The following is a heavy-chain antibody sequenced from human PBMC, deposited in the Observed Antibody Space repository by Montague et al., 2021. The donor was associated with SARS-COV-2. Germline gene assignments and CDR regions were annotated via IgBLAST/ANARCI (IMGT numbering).Heavy chain of an antibody. D-gene: IGHD6-19*01. CDR1: GFTFSDRY. CDR3: ASDWSAWYGYFDN. V-gene: IGHV3-11*01. J-gene: IGHJ4*01. Sequence: SLRLSWAASGFTFSDRYMSWIRQPPGKGLEWVSSISGSGTTIYYADSVRGRFTISRDSATNSLYLQMNSLRADDTALYFCASDWSAWYGYFDNWGQGTLVTVSS. CDR2: ISGSGTTI.